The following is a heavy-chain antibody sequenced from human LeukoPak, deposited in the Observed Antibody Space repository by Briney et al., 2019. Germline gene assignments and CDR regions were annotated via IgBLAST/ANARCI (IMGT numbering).Heavy chain of an antibody. V-gene: IGHV3-23*01. J-gene: IGHJ4*02. CDR3: AKTSCVNSAYDSPFDH. CDR1: GFIFSTWG. CDR2: DRGSCSDR. Sequence: GGSLRLSCAASGFIFSTWGVRGVRKPPRKGLGWGSADRGSCSDRYYADSVKGRFTIPRDNSNNTVYLQMNSLRAGDTAIYYCAKTSCVNSAYDSPFDHWGQGTLVSVCS. D-gene: IGHD5-12*01.